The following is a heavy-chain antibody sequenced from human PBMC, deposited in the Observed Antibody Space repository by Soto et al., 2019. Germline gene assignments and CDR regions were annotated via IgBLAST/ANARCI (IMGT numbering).Heavy chain of an antibody. Sequence: SVKVSCKASGGTFSSYAISWVRQAPGQGLEWMGGIIPIFGTANYAQRFQDRITITRDTSASTAYMELSSLRSEDTAVYYCARGKGMEENYYYYSLDIWGQGTTVTVSS. CDR3: ARGKGMEENYYYYSLDI. V-gene: IGHV1-69*05. CDR1: GGTFSSYA. D-gene: IGHD1-1*01. J-gene: IGHJ6*02. CDR2: IIPIFGTA.